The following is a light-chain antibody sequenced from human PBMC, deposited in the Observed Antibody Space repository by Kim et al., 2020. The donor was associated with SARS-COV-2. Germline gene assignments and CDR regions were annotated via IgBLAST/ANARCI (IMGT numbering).Light chain of an antibody. J-gene: IGLJ1*01. Sequence: SALTQPASVSGSPGQSITISFTGTSSDVGSYNLVSWYQQHPGKAPKLMIYEVSKRPSGVSNRFSGSKSGNTASLTISGLQAEDEADYYCCSYAGSSTYVLGAGTKVTVL. CDR3: CSYAGSSTYV. V-gene: IGLV2-23*02. CDR1: SSDVGSYNL. CDR2: EVS.